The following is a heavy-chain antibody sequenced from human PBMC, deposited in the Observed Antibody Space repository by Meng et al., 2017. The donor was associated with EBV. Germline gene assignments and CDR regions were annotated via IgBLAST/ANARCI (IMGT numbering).Heavy chain of an antibody. J-gene: IGHJ4*02. Sequence: VQLVESGGEVKKPGAALKVSCKDAGYAFTSYYCHWVRQDPGQRLEWMGWINVGVGYTKYSPKFQGRVTISSDTSATTGYMELSSLRSEDTAVYYCVRGPPVGVPGPGDYWGQGTLVTVSS. CDR3: VRGPPVGVPGPGDY. CDR2: INVGVGYT. V-gene: IGHV1-3*01. CDR1: GYAFTSYY. D-gene: IGHD2-21*01.